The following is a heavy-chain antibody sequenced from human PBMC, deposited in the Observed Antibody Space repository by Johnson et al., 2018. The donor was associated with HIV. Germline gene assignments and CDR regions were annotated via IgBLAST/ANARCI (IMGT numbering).Heavy chain of an antibody. CDR1: GFTFSTFW. CDR2: IKQDGSDK. Sequence: VQLVESGGGLVQPGGSLRLSCAASGFTFSTFWMSWVRQAPGKGLEWVANIKQDGSDKNYVDSVKGRFTISRENAKNSLYLQMNSLRAGDTAVYYCARVTKDAFDIWGQGTMVTVSS. J-gene: IGHJ3*02. V-gene: IGHV3-7*01. CDR3: ARVTKDAFDI.